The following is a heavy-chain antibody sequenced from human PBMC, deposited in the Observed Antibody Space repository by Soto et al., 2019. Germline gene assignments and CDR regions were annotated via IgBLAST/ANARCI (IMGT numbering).Heavy chain of an antibody. Sequence: MWSLRHSTEQGLEWMGWINPNSGGTNYAQKFQGRVTMTRDTSISTAYMELSRLRSDDTAVYYCARFLGGPESELLRNGYFYGMDVWVQGILVTVSS. CDR3: ARFLGGPESELLRNGYFYGMDV. V-gene: IGHV1-2*02. CDR2: INPNSGGT. D-gene: IGHD1-26*01. J-gene: IGHJ6*01.